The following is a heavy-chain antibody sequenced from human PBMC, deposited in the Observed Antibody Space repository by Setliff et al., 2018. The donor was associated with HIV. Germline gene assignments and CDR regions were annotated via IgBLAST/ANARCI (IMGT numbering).Heavy chain of an antibody. D-gene: IGHD3-10*01. CDR3: ARNRVPSSL. Sequence: PSETLSLTCAVSGGSFSGYYWSWSRQPPGKGLEWIGEINHSGSTNYNPSLKSRVTISVDTSKNQFSLKLNSVIAADPAVYYCARNRVPSSLWGQGTLVTSPQ. CDR2: INHSGST. CDR1: GGSFSGYY. J-gene: IGHJ4*02. V-gene: IGHV4-34*01.